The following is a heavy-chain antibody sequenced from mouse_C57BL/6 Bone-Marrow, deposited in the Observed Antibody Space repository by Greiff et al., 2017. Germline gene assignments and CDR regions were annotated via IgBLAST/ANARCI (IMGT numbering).Heavy chain of an antibody. J-gene: IGHJ2*01. V-gene: IGHV5-4*03. CDR1: GFTFSSYA. D-gene: IGHD1-1*01. CDR2: ISDGGSYT. CDR3: LVGSLDY. Sequence: EVMLVESGGGLVKPGGSLKLSCAASGFTFSSYAMSWVRQTPEKRLEWVAIISDGGSYTYYPDNVKGRFTISRDNAKNNLYLQMSHLKSEDTAMYCCLVGSLDYWGQGTTLTVSS.